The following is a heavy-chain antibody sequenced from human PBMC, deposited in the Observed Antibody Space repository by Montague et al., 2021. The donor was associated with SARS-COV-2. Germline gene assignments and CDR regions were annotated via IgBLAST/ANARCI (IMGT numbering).Heavy chain of an antibody. Sequence: ETLSLTCAVHGGSFSGYLWSWIRQPPGKGLEWIGQINHSGNTNYNPSLMSRVTISVDMSKSRFSLKLSSVTAADTAVYYCARGGSSSSGVYWGQGTLVTVSS. CDR1: GGSFSGYL. D-gene: IGHD6-6*01. V-gene: IGHV4-34*01. CDR2: INHSGNT. CDR3: ARGGSSSSGVY. J-gene: IGHJ4*02.